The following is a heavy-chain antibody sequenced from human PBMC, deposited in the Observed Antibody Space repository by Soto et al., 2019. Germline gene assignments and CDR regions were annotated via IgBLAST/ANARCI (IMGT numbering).Heavy chain of an antibody. CDR3: ARDRSGYSGYDHYYYGMDV. Sequence: ASVKVSCKASGGTFSSYAISWVRQAPGQGLEWMGGIIPIFGTANYAQKFQGRVTITADKSTSTAYMELSSLRSEDTAVYYCARDRSGYSGYDHYYYGMDVWGQGTTVTVSS. V-gene: IGHV1-69*06. CDR1: GGTFSSYA. D-gene: IGHD5-12*01. CDR2: IIPIFGTA. J-gene: IGHJ6*02.